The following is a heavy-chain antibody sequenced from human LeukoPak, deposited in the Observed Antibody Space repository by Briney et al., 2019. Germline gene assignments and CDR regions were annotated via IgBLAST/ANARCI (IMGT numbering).Heavy chain of an antibody. CDR1: RFTFSYYS. D-gene: IGHD6-19*01. CDR3: ARADGSGWLTY. CDR2: ISSSSTTI. J-gene: IGHJ4*02. V-gene: IGHV3-48*04. Sequence: GGSLRLSCAPSRFTFSYYSMHWVRQAPGKGLEWVSSISSSSTTIYYAESLKGRFTISRDNAKNTLYLQMNSLRAEDTAVYYCARADGSGWLTYWGQGTLVTVSS.